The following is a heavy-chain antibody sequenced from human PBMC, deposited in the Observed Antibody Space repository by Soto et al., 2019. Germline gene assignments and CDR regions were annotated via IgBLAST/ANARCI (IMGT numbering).Heavy chain of an antibody. Sequence: GASVKVSCKASGGTFSSYAISWVRQAPGQGLEWMGGIIPIFGTANYAQKFQGRVTITADESTSTAYMELSSLRSEDTAVYYCARLDTAMAHRKNYYGMDVWGQGTTVTVSS. J-gene: IGHJ6*02. V-gene: IGHV1-69*13. CDR1: GGTFSSYA. D-gene: IGHD5-18*01. CDR2: IIPIFGTA. CDR3: ARLDTAMAHRKNYYGMDV.